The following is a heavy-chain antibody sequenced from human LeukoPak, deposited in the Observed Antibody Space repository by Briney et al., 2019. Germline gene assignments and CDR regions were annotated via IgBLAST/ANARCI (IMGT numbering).Heavy chain of an antibody. D-gene: IGHD1-7*01. Sequence: ASAKVSCKASGYTFTSYDINWVRQATGQGLEWMGWMNPNSGNTGYAQKFQGRVTMTRNTSVSTAYMELSSLRSEDTAVYYCARGSHWNYPDYWGQGTLVTVSS. CDR2: MNPNSGNT. J-gene: IGHJ4*02. CDR3: ARGSHWNYPDY. CDR1: GYTFTSYD. V-gene: IGHV1-8*01.